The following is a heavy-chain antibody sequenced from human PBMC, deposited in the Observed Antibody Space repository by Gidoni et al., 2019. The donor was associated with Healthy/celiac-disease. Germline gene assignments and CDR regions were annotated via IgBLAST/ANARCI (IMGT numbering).Heavy chain of an antibody. D-gene: IGHD2-15*01. Sequence: EVQLVESGGGLVQPGGSLKLSCAASGFTFSGSALHWVRQASGKGLGWVGRIRSKANSYATAYAASVKGRFTISRDDSKNTAYLQMNSLKTEDTAVYYCTRYVELGYCSGGSCVGGWGQGTTVTVSS. CDR3: TRYVELGYCSGGSCVGG. J-gene: IGHJ6*02. CDR1: GFTFSGSA. CDR2: IRSKANSYAT. V-gene: IGHV3-73*02.